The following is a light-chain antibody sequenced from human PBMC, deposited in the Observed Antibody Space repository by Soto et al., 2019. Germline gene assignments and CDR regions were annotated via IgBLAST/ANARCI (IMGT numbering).Light chain of an antibody. J-gene: IGKJ4*01. CDR3: QQYYTYPLT. CDR1: QGISSY. CDR2: AAS. V-gene: IGKV1-8*01. Sequence: AIRMTQSPSSFSASTGDRVTITCRASQGISSYLAWHQQKPGKAPKLLIYAASTLQSGVPSRFSGSGSGTDFTLTISSLQSEDFATYYCQQYYTYPLTFGGGTKVEIK.